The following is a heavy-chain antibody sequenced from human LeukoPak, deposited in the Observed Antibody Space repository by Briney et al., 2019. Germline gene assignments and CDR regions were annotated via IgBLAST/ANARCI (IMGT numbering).Heavy chain of an antibody. CDR1: GGSISSYY. Sequence: SETPSLTCTVSGGSISSYYWSWIRQPPGKGLEGIGYIYYSGSTNYNPSLKSRVTISVDTSKNQFSLKLSSVTAADTAVYYCARMRRGYQLLYCLDYWGQGTLVTVSS. CDR3: ARMRRGYQLLYCLDY. J-gene: IGHJ4*02. D-gene: IGHD2-2*02. V-gene: IGHV4-59*08. CDR2: IYYSGST.